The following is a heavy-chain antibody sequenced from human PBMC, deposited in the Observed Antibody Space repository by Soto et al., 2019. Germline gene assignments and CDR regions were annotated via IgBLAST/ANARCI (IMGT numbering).Heavy chain of an antibody. CDR1: GFIFSDYA. J-gene: IGHJ4*02. Sequence: QVQLVESGGGVVQPGRSLRLSCATSGFIFSDYAMHWGRQAPGKGLEWVTFISFDGSRKYYADSVKGRFTISRDDPTNTLYLEMNSLGAEDTAVYYCAKDRSGTWSFDYWGQGILATVSS. V-gene: IGHV3-30*18. D-gene: IGHD6-25*01. CDR3: AKDRSGTWSFDY. CDR2: ISFDGSRK.